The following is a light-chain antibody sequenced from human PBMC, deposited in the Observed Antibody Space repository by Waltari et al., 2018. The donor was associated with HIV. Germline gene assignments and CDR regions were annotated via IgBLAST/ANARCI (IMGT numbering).Light chain of an antibody. CDR3: DAWDDSLSGRV. CDR2: RNN. CDR1: TSNLDYNY. J-gene: IGLJ3*02. Sequence: QSVLTQPPSASGTPGQTVTISCSGGTSNLDYNYVYWYQHLPGMTPRLLIYRNNQRPSGVPDRFTGSKSGTSVSLAISGLRSEDEADYYCDAWDDSLSGRVFGGGTKLTVL. V-gene: IGLV1-47*01.